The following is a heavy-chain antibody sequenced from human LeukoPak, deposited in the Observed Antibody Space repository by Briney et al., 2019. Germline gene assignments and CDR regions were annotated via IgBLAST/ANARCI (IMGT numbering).Heavy chain of an antibody. J-gene: IGHJ4*02. V-gene: IGHV4-59*08. CDR2: IYYSGST. CDR1: GGSISSYY. Sequence: SETLSLTCTVSGGSISSYYWSWIRQPPGKGLEWIGYIYYSGSTNYNPSLKSRVTISVDTSKNQFSLKLSSVTAADTAVYYCARLRRGIKGDILPGSPDYWGQGTLVTVSS. D-gene: IGHD3-9*01. CDR3: ARLRRGIKGDILPGSPDY.